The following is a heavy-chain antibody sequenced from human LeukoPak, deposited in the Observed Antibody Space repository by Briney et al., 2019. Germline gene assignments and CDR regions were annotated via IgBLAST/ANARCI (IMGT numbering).Heavy chain of an antibody. J-gene: IGHJ4*02. CDR2: IKQDGSEK. V-gene: IGHV3-7*01. CDR3: ARGGATVTTSGNFDY. CDR1: GFTFSSYW. Sequence: GGSLRLSCAASGFTFSSYWMSWVRQAPGKGLEWVANIKQDGSEKYYVDSVKGRFTISRDNAKNSLYLQMNSLRAEDTAVYYCARGGATVTTSGNFDYWGQGTLVTVSS. D-gene: IGHD4-17*01.